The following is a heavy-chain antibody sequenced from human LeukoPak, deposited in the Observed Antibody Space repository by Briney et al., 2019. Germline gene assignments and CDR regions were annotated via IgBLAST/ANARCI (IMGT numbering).Heavy chain of an antibody. J-gene: IGHJ4*02. CDR3: ARVGVRGVIASLDY. CDR2: IHHSGST. V-gene: IGHV4-4*02. D-gene: IGHD3-10*01. CDR1: GDSISSSNW. Sequence: PSETLSLTCAVSGDSISSSNWWSWVRQSPGKGLEWIAEIHHSGSTNYNPSLKSRVTISVDTSKNQFSLQLSSVTAADTAVYYCARVGVRGVIASLDYWGQGALVTVSS.